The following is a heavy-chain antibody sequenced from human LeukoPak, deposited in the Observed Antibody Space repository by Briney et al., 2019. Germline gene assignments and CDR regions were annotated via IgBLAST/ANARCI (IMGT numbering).Heavy chain of an antibody. CDR1: GYRFTDYY. Sequence: ASVKVSCKASGYRFTDYYVHWVRQAPGQGLEWMAWINPNGGTTNFAQMFQGRVTMITDTSISTAYMELSNLRSDDTAVSYCARTSDYYNYYFDYWGQGTPVTVSS. J-gene: IGHJ4*02. V-gene: IGHV1-2*02. D-gene: IGHD4-11*01. CDR3: ARTSDYYNYYFDY. CDR2: INPNGGTT.